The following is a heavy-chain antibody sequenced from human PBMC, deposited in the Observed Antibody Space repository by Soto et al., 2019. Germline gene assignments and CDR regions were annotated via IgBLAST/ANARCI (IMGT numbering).Heavy chain of an antibody. CDR2: IYDSGST. V-gene: IGHV4-39*01. J-gene: IGHJ3*02. Sequence: QLQLQESGPGLVKPSETLSLTCTVSGGSISSSSYYWGWIRQPPGKGLEWIGSIYDSGSTYYNPSLTSPVTVSVDPSRNQFSHKKSSVTASATAVYYCASQYGWDAFDIWGQGTMVTVSS. D-gene: IGHD6-19*01. CDR1: GGSISSSSYY. CDR3: ASQYGWDAFDI.